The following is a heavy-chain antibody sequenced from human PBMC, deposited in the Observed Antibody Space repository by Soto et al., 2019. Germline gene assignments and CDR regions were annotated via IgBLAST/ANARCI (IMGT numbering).Heavy chain of an antibody. J-gene: IGHJ6*02. CDR2: ISYDGSNK. CDR1: GFTVSSDF. D-gene: IGHD1-26*01. Sequence: PLGPLRLSCSASGFTVSSDFMHWVRQAPGNGLEWVAVISYDGSNKYYADSVKGRFTISRDNSNNTLYLQMNSVRGEDMAVYYCANHKYCRSYAYYYYGVDVWGEG. CDR3: ANHKYCRSYAYYYYGVDV. V-gene: IGHV3-30*18.